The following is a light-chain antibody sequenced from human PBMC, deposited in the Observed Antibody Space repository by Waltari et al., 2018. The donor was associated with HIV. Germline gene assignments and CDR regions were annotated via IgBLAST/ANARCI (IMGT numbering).Light chain of an antibody. CDR1: TSTLGTNQ. V-gene: IGLV1-47*02. CDR2: NND. CDR3: AAWDHSRSGFYV. Sequence: QSVLTQPSSASGAPGPMAPIACSGITSTLGTNQLFWYQQLPGTAPKLLNFNNDRRTSGVPDRSSASKSGTSASLAIRGLRSEDEADYFCAAWDHSRSGFYVFGTGTKVTV. J-gene: IGLJ1*01.